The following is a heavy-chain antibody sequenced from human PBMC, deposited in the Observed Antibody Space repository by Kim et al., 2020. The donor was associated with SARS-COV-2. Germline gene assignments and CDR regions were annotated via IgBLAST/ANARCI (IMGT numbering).Heavy chain of an antibody. D-gene: IGHD3-22*01. Sequence: GGSLRLSCAASGFTFSSYSMNWVRQAPGKGLEWVSYISSSSSTIYYADSVKGRFTISRDNAKNSLYLQMNSLRDEDTAVYYCARDESKGSTYYYDSSGYSDAFDIWGQGTMVTVSS. CDR2: ISSSSSTI. J-gene: IGHJ3*02. CDR3: ARDESKGSTYYYDSSGYSDAFDI. CDR1: GFTFSSYS. V-gene: IGHV3-48*02.